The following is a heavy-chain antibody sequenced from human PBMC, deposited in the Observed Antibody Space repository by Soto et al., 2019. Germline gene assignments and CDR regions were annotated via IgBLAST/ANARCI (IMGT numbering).Heavy chain of an antibody. J-gene: IGHJ4*02. D-gene: IGHD6-13*01. V-gene: IGHV3-23*01. CDR1: GFTFNSHA. CDR3: ARDWQQLDY. Sequence: GGSLRLSCAASGFTFNSHAMTWVRQAPGKGLEWVSSISGRGGNTYYADSVRGRFTISRDNSKNMLFLQMNSLRPDDTAVYYCARDWQQLDYWGQGTLVTVSS. CDR2: ISGRGGNT.